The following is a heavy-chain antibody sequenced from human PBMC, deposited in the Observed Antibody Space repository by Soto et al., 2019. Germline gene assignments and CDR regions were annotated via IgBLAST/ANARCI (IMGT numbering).Heavy chain of an antibody. Sequence: QVQLQESGPGVVKPSQTLSLTCTVSGGSISGGVYYWSWIRQPPGKGLEWIGYIFDSGSTYYNPSLKSRVTISVDTSKNQFSLRLSSVTAADTAVYYCAREIIPLTTDWYFDLWGRGTLVTVSS. D-gene: IGHD4-17*01. V-gene: IGHV4-30-4*01. CDR1: GGSISGGVYY. J-gene: IGHJ2*01. CDR2: IFDSGST. CDR3: AREIIPLTTDWYFDL.